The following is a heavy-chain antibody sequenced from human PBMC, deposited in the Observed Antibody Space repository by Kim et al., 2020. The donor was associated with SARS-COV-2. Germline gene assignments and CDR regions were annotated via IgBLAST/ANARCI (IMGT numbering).Heavy chain of an antibody. CDR1: GFTFSSYA. Sequence: GGSLRLSCAASGFTFSSYAMSWVRQAPGKGLEWVSAISGSGGSTYYADSVKGRFTISRDNSKNTLYLQMNSLRAEDTAVYYCAKDRYSGWHRPAQTIDYWGQGTLVTVSS. V-gene: IGHV3-23*01. J-gene: IGHJ4*02. CDR3: AKDRYSGWHRPAQTIDY. D-gene: IGHD6-19*01. CDR2: ISGSGGST.